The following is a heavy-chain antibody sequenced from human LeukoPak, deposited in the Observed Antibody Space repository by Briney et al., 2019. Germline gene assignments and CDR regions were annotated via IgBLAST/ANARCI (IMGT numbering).Heavy chain of an antibody. D-gene: IGHD6-13*01. CDR1: GGSISSSSYY. CDR3: ARESIAAAGRYAFDI. CDR2: IYYSGST. Sequence: PSETLSLTCTVSGGSISSSSYYWGWTRQPPGKGLERIGSIYYSGSTYYNPSLKSRVTISVDTSKNQFSLKLSSVTAADTAVYYCARESIAAAGRYAFDIWGQGTMVTVSS. V-gene: IGHV4-39*02. J-gene: IGHJ3*02.